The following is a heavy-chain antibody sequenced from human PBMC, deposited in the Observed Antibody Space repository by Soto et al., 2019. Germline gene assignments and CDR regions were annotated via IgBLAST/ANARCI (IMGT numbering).Heavy chain of an antibody. Sequence: GSLRLSCAASGFTFSTYGMDWVRQAPGKGLEWVSYISSDSNIIYYADSVKGRFTISRDNAKNSLYLQMNSLRAGDTAVYYCARDTSSSSVDSWGQGTLVTVSS. CDR2: ISSDSNII. CDR3: ARDTSSSSVDS. V-gene: IGHV3-48*01. D-gene: IGHD2-2*01. J-gene: IGHJ4*02. CDR1: GFTFSTYG.